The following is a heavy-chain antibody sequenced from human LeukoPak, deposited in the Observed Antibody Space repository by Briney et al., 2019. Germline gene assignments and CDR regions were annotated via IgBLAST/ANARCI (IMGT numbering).Heavy chain of an antibody. CDR2: IRYDGINK. Sequence: GGSLRLSCAASGFSFSAYAMYWVRQAPGKGPEWVALIRYDGINKCYGDSVKGRFTISRDNSKNMLYLQMNSLRAEDTAVYYCVKTGSGWYGDYWGQGARVTVSS. CDR3: VKTGSGWYGDY. CDR1: GFSFSAYA. J-gene: IGHJ4*02. D-gene: IGHD6-13*01. V-gene: IGHV3-30*02.